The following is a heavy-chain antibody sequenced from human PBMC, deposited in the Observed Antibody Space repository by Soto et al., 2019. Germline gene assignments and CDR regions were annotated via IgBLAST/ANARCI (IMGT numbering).Heavy chain of an antibody. V-gene: IGHV1-69*12. CDR3: ARARNDNYYYGMDV. Sequence: QVQLVQSGAEVKKPGSPVKVSCKASGGTFSRYGISWVRQAPGQGLEWMGGIIPIFGTANYAQKFQGRVTITADESTSTAYMELSSLRSDDTAVYYCARARNDNYYYGMDVWGQGTTVTFSS. D-gene: IGHD3-22*01. CDR2: IIPIFGTA. CDR1: GGTFSRYG. J-gene: IGHJ6*02.